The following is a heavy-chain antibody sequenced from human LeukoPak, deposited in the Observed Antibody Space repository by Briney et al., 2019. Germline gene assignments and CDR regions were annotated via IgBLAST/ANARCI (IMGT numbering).Heavy chain of an antibody. CDR1: GVSFSGDY. CDR2: FYNIGST. V-gene: IGHV4-59*01. CDR3: ARGDSSGHPAFDY. Sequence: SETLSLTCAVYGVSFSGDYLTWLRQPPGKGLEWVGYFYNIGSTNYNPSLKSRVTISVDTSKNQFSLKLTSVTAADTAVYYCARGDSSGHPAFDYWGQGTLVTVSS. J-gene: IGHJ4*02. D-gene: IGHD3-22*01.